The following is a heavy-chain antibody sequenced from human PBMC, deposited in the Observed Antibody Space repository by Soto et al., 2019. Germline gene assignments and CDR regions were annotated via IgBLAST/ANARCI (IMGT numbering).Heavy chain of an antibody. CDR1: SGSNSAYY. V-gene: IGHV4-59*01. Sequence: QVQLQESGPGLVKPSETLSLTCTVSSGSNSAYYWSWIRHPPGKGLEWIGYIFYTGNTKYNPFLEQRVVLSVDPSKSQFTQNLSSMTGADTANYYCARGGGGYRFDFWGQGILVTVSS. CDR2: IFYTGNT. CDR3: ARGGGGYRFDF. J-gene: IGHJ4*02. D-gene: IGHD1-26*01.